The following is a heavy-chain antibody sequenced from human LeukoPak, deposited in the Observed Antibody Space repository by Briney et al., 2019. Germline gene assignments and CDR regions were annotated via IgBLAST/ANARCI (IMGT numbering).Heavy chain of an antibody. CDR1: GFTFSSYE. D-gene: IGHD4-17*01. Sequence: GGSLRLSCAASGFTFSSYEMNWVRQAPGKGLEWVSTLSGSSVTTYYVDSVKGRFTISRDNSKSTLYLQMNSLRPEDTAIYYCARALTYGDSSEGDFFFDYWGQGALVTVSS. CDR2: LSGSSVTT. V-gene: IGHV3-23*01. J-gene: IGHJ4*02. CDR3: ARALTYGDSSEGDFFFDY.